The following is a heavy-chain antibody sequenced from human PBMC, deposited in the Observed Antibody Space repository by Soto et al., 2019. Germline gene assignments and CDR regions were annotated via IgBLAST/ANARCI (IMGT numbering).Heavy chain of an antibody. CDR2: IYYSGST. CDR1: GGSISSGDYY. V-gene: IGHV4-30-4*01. D-gene: IGHD1-26*01. Sequence: QVQLQESGPGLVKPSQTLSLTCTVSGGSISSGDYYWGWIRQPPGKGLEWIGYIYYSGSTYYNPSLKRRVTISVDTSKKQFSLKLSAVTAADTAVYYCARYSGSYYFDYWGQGTLVTVSS. J-gene: IGHJ4*02. CDR3: ARYSGSYYFDY.